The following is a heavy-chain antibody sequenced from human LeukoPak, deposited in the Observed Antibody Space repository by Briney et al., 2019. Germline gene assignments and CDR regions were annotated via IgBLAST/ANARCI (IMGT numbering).Heavy chain of an antibody. CDR2: IYHSGST. J-gene: IGHJ6*02. Sequence: SETLSLTCAVSGGSISSGGYSWSWIRQPPGKGLEWIGYIYHSGSTYYNPSLKSRVTISVDRSKNQFSLKLSSVTAADTAVYYCARDQGIKYCSSTSCILYGMDVWGQGTTVTVSS. D-gene: IGHD2-2*01. CDR1: GGSISSGGYS. V-gene: IGHV4-30-2*01. CDR3: ARDQGIKYCSSTSCILYGMDV.